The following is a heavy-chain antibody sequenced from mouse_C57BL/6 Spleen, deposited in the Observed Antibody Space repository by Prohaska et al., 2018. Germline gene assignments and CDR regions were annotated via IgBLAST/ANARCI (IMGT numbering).Heavy chain of an antibody. D-gene: IGHD1-1*01. V-gene: IGHV1-26*01. CDR2: INPNNGGT. CDR3: ARTYYGSSHYWYFDV. J-gene: IGHJ1*03. Sequence: HGKSLEWIGDINPNNGGTSYNQKFKDKATLTVDKSSSTAYMELRSLTSEDSAVYYCARTYYGSSHYWYFDVWGTGTTVTVSS.